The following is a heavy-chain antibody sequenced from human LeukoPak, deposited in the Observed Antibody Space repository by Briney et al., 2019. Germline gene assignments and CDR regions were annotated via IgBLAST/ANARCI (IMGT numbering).Heavy chain of an antibody. Sequence: ASXKVSCKASGYTFTGYYMHWVRQAPGQGLEWMGWINPNSGGTNYAQKFQGRVTMTRDTSISTAYMELSRLRPDDTAVYYCARDFSSSWYGYWGQGTLVTVSS. CDR1: GYTFTGYY. CDR2: INPNSGGT. D-gene: IGHD6-13*01. J-gene: IGHJ4*02. CDR3: ARDFSSSWYGY. V-gene: IGHV1-2*02.